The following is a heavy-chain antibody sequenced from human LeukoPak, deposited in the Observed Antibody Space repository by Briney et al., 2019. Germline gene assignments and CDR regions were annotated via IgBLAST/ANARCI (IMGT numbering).Heavy chain of an antibody. CDR2: ISSSGTTI. V-gene: IGHV3-48*03. CDR1: GFSFSSYG. D-gene: IGHD1/OR15-1a*01. J-gene: IGHJ3*02. CDR3: ARDLNPEHPLGAFDI. Sequence: PGGSLRLSCAASGFSFSSYGMNWVRQAPGKGLEWVSYISSSGTTIYYAESVKGRFTISRDNAKNSLYLQMNSLRAEDTAVYYCARDLNPEHPLGAFDIWGQGTMVTVSS.